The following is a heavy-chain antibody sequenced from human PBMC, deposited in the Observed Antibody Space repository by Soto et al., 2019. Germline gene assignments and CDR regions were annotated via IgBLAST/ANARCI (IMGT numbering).Heavy chain of an antibody. Sequence: SETLSLTCTVSGGSISSSSYYWGWIRQPPGKGLEWIGSIYYSGSTYYNPSLKSRVTISVDTSKNQFSLKLSSVTAADTAVYYCAARITMIVVVITQNFDYWGQGTLVTVSS. D-gene: IGHD3-22*01. CDR3: AARITMIVVVITQNFDY. V-gene: IGHV4-39*01. J-gene: IGHJ4*02. CDR2: IYYSGST. CDR1: GGSISSSSYY.